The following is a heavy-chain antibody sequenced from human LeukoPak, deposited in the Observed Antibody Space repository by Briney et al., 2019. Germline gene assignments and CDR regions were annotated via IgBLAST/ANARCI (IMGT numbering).Heavy chain of an antibody. CDR1: GFTFSSYG. D-gene: IGHD3-16*02. CDR2: IWYDGSNK. V-gene: IGHV3-33*01. J-gene: IGHJ4*02. Sequence: GGSLRLSCAASGFTFSSYGMHWVRQAPGKGLEWVAVIWYDGSNKYYADSVKGRFTISRDNSKNTLYLQMNSLRAEDTAVYYCARVSRYDYVWGSYRSEYFDYWGQGTLVTVSS. CDR3: ARVSRYDYVWGSYRSEYFDY.